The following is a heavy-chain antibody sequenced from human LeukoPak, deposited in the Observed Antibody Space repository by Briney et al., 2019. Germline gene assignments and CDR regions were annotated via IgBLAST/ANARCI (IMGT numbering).Heavy chain of an antibody. D-gene: IGHD3-10*01. CDR2: IYTSGST. CDR3: ARSPLLWFGELLYYFDY. Sequence: SSETLSLTCTVSGGSISSYYWSWIRQPAGKGLEWIGRIYTSGSTNYNPSLKSRVTMSVDTSKNQCSLKLSSVTAADTAVYYCARSPLLWFGELLYYFDYWGQGTLVTVSS. CDR1: GGSISSYY. V-gene: IGHV4-4*07. J-gene: IGHJ4*02.